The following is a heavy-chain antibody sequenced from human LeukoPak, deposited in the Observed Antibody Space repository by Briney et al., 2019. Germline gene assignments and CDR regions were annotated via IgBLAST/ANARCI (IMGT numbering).Heavy chain of an antibody. J-gene: IGHJ3*02. CDR3: ARDYGLRFLEWFGAFDI. D-gene: IGHD3-3*01. Sequence: KPGGSLLLSCAASGFTFSSYSMNWVRQAPGKGLEWVSSISSSSSYIYYADSVKGRFTISRDNAKNSLYLQMNSLRAEDTAVYYCARDYGLRFLEWFGAFDIWGQGTMVTVSS. CDR2: ISSSSSYI. CDR1: GFTFSSYS. V-gene: IGHV3-21*01.